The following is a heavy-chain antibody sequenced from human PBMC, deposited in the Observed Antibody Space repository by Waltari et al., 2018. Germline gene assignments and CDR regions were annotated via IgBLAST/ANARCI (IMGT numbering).Heavy chain of an antibody. D-gene: IGHD6-13*01. CDR1: GYSISSGYY. V-gene: IGHV4-38-2*01. Sequence: QVQLQESGPGLVKPSETLSLTCAVSGYSISSGYYWGWIRQPPGKGLEWIGSIYHSGSTYYNPSLKSRVTISVDTSKNQCSLKLSSVTAADTAVYYCARAAGVAAAGYWGQGTLVTVSS. CDR3: ARAAGVAAAGY. CDR2: IYHSGST. J-gene: IGHJ4*02.